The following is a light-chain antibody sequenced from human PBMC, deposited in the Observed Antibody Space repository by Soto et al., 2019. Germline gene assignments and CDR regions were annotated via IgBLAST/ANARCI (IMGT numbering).Light chain of an antibody. CDR1: SSDIGGYNY. V-gene: IGLV2-14*01. J-gene: IGLJ1*01. CDR2: EVS. CDR3: SSYTSRSILGV. Sequence: QSALTQPASVSGSPGQSIIISCTGSSSDIGGYNYVSWYQQHPGKAPGLIIYEVSNRPSGVSNRFSGSKSGSTASLTISGLQAEDEADYYCSSYTSRSILGVFGTGTKLTVL.